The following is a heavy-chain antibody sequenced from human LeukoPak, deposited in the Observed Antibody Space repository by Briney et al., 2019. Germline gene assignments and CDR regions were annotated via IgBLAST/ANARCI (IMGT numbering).Heavy chain of an antibody. CDR3: ARVGAVAGDY. CDR1: GFTFSSYR. Sequence: GGSLRLSCAASGFTFSSYRMNWVRQPPGKGLEWISYISCSSSNIYYADSVKGRVTTSRDNAKNSLYPQMDSLRAEDTAVYYCARVGAVAGDYWGQGTLVTVSS. D-gene: IGHD6-19*01. V-gene: IGHV3-21*01. CDR2: ISCSSSNI. J-gene: IGHJ4*02.